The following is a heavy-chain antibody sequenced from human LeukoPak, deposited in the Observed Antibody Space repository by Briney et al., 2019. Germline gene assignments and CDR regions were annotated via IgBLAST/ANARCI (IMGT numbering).Heavy chain of an antibody. J-gene: IGHJ4*02. CDR3: AKEGSSWSTFDY. Sequence: VTLSLTCTVSGGSISSSSHYGGWVRQAPGKGLEWVANIKQDGSEKHYVDSVKGRFTISRDNAKNSLYLQMSSLRAEDMALYYCAKEGSSWSTFDYWGQGTLVTVSS. CDR2: IKQDGSEK. CDR1: GGSISSSSHY. V-gene: IGHV3-7*03. D-gene: IGHD6-13*01.